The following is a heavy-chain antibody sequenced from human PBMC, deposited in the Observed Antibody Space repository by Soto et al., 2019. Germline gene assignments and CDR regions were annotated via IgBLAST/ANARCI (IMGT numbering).Heavy chain of an antibody. Sequence: SVKVSCKASGYPFTSYGISWVRQAPGQGLEWMGWISAYNGNTNYAQKLQGRVTMTTDTSTSTAYMELRSLRSDDTAVYFCARDYYYDSSGYETNFDYWGQGTLVTVSS. D-gene: IGHD3-22*01. CDR2: ISAYNGNT. J-gene: IGHJ4*02. CDR3: ARDYYYDSSGYETNFDY. V-gene: IGHV1-18*01. CDR1: GYPFTSYG.